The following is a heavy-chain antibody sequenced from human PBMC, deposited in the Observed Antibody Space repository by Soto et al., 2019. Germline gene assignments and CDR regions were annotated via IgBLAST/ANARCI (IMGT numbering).Heavy chain of an antibody. Sequence: PGGSLRLSCAASGFTFSSYGMHWVRQAPGKGLEWVAVISYDGSNKYYADSVKGRFTISRDNSKNTLYLQMNSLRAEDTAVYYCAKAEYSSSGSYLLDYWGQGTLVTVSS. D-gene: IGHD6-6*01. V-gene: IGHV3-30*18. J-gene: IGHJ4*02. CDR2: ISYDGSNK. CDR1: GFTFSSYG. CDR3: AKAEYSSSGSYLLDY.